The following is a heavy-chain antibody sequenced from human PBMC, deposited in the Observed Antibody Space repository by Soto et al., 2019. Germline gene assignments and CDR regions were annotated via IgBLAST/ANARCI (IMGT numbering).Heavy chain of an antibody. CDR2: IDQNGIT. V-gene: IGHV4-4*02. Sequence: SETLSLTCAVSGDPISSSKWWTWVRQTPGKGLEWIGKIDQNGITNYNPSLESRVTILKDNSKNQLSLKLTSVTAVDSAVYYCARLNRDYYYYGMDVWGQGATVTRLL. J-gene: IGHJ6*02. CDR3: ARLNRDYYYYGMDV. CDR1: GDPISSSKW.